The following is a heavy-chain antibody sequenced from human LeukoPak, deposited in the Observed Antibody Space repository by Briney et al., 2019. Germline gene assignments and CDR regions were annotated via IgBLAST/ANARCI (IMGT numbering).Heavy chain of an antibody. D-gene: IGHD6-13*01. Sequence: PSETLSLTCTVSDGSISSSGYYWGWIRQPPGTGLEWIGSIYYSGSIDYNPSLKSRISISVDTSRNQFSLKMSSVTAADTAVYYCARGSEQQHDSWGPGTLVTVSS. V-gene: IGHV4-39*07. J-gene: IGHJ4*02. CDR1: DGSISSSGYY. CDR3: ARGSEQQHDS. CDR2: IYYSGSI.